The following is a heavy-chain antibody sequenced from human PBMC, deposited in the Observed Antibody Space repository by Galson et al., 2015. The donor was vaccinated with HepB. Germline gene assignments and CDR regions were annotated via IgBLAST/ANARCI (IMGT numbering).Heavy chain of an antibody. CDR2: IYSGGST. D-gene: IGHD6-13*01. CDR1: GFTVSSNY. V-gene: IGHV3-53*04. CDR3: ARDRRIAAAGTHYYYYGMDV. Sequence: SLRLSCAASGFTVSSNYMSWVRQAPGKGLEWVSVIYSGGSTYYADSVKGRFTISRHNSKNTLYLQMNSLRAEDTAVYYCARDRRIAAAGTHYYYYGMDVWGQGTTVTVSS. J-gene: IGHJ6*02.